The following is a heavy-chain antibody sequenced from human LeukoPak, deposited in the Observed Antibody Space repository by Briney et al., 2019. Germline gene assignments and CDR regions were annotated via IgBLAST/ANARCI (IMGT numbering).Heavy chain of an antibody. CDR3: ARDGGEKGDYYFDY. CDR2: IYYSGST. D-gene: IGHD3-16*01. CDR1: GGSISSGDYY. Sequence: KTSQTLSLTCTVSGGSISSGDYYWSWIRQPPGKGLEWIGYIYYSGSTYYNPSLKSRVTISVDTSKNQFSLKLSSVTAADTAVYYCARDGGEKGDYYFDYWGQGTLVTVSS. V-gene: IGHV4-30-4*08. J-gene: IGHJ4*02.